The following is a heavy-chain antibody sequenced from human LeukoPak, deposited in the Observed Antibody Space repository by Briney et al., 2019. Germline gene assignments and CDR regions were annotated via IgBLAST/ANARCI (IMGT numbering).Heavy chain of an antibody. CDR3: ARTYSSSWVRRDWFDP. CDR1: GGTFSSYA. V-gene: IGHV1-46*01. J-gene: IGHJ5*02. D-gene: IGHD6-13*01. Sequence: ASVKVSCKASGGTFSSYAISWVRQAPGQGLEWMGIINPSGGSTSYAQKFQGRVTMTRDTSTSTVYMELSSLRSEDTAVYYCARTYSSSWVRRDWFDPWGQGTLVTVSS. CDR2: INPSGGST.